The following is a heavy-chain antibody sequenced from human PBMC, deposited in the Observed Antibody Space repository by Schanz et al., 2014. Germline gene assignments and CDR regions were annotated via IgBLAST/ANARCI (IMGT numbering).Heavy chain of an antibody. CDR2: IVPIAGIT. V-gene: IGHV1-69*08. D-gene: IGHD3-22*01. Sequence: QVQLVQSGAEVKKPGSSMKVSCKASGGTFNSYTINWVRQAPGQGLEWMGRIVPIAGITNYAQRFQGRVTITADKSSDTAYMELSSLRSEDTAVYYCAREVGLYDRGWFDPWGKGTTVTVSS. CDR3: AREVGLYDRGWFDP. J-gene: IGHJ6*04. CDR1: GGTFNSYT.